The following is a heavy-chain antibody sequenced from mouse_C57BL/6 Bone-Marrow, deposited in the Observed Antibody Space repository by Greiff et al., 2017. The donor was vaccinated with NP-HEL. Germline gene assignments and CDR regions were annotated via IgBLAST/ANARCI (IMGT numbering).Heavy chain of an antibody. CDR2: IDPSDSYT. V-gene: IGHV1-69*01. J-gene: IGHJ2*01. CDR3: ARGDYDGVLFDY. D-gene: IGHD2-4*01. Sequence: QVQLQQPGAELVMPGASVKLSCKASGYTFTSYWMHWVKQRPGQGLEWIGEIDPSDSYTNYNQKFKGKSTLTVDKSSSTAYMQLSSLTSEDSAVCYGARGDYDGVLFDYWGQGTTLTVSS. CDR1: GYTFTSYW.